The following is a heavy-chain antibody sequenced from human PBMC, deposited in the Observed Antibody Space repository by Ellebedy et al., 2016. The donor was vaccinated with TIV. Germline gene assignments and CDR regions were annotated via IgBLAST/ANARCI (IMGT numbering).Heavy chain of an antibody. J-gene: IGHJ6*02. CDR3: ARLCSVGSCDHHGMDV. V-gene: IGHV1-18*04. Sequence: ASVKVSCKASGYTFTSYTISWVRQAPGQGLEWMGWISAYNGNTNYAQKFQGRVTMSTDTSTTTAYMELRSLRSDDTAVYYCARLCSVGSCDHHGMDVWGQGTTVTVSS. CDR1: GYTFTSYT. D-gene: IGHD2-15*01. CDR2: ISAYNGNT.